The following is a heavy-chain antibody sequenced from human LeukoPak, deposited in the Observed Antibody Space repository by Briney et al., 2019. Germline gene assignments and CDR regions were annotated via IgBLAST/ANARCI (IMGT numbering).Heavy chain of an antibody. J-gene: IGHJ5*02. CDR3: ARGGPWIVVVPAGDNNWFDP. D-gene: IGHD2-2*01. V-gene: IGHV4-34*01. CDR2: INHSGST. Sequence: SETLSLTCAVYGGSFSGYYWSWIRQPPGKGLEWIGEINHSGSTNYNPSLKSRVTISVDTSKNQFSLKLSSVTAADTAVYYCARGGPWIVVVPAGDNNWFDPWGQGTLVTVSS. CDR1: GGSFSGYY.